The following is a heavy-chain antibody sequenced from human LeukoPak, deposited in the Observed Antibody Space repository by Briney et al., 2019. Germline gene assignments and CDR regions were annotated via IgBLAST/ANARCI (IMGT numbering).Heavy chain of an antibody. CDR3: ARGSSYGRSSRQTYYYYYMDV. CDR1: EFTFGSYS. CDR2: ISSSSSYI. D-gene: IGHD2-2*01. Sequence: PGGSLRLSCAASEFTFGSYSMNWVRQAPGKGLEWVSSISSSSSYIYYADSVKGRFTISRDNAKNSLYLQMNSLRAEDTAVYYCARGSSYGRSSRQTYYYYYMDVWGKGTTDTVSS. V-gene: IGHV3-21*04. J-gene: IGHJ6*03.